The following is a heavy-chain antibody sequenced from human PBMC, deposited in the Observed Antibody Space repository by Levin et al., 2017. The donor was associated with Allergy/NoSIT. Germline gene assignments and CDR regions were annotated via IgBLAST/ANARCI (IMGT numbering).Heavy chain of an antibody. Sequence: PSETLSLTCAVYGGSFSGYYWSWIRQPPGKGLEWIGEINHSGSTNYNPSLKSRVTISVDTSKNQFSLKLSSVTAADTAVYYCARGDGYNVMGFDYWGQGTLVTVAS. CDR2: INHSGST. CDR3: ARGDGYNVMGFDY. CDR1: GGSFSGYY. J-gene: IGHJ4*02. D-gene: IGHD5-24*01. V-gene: IGHV4-34*01.